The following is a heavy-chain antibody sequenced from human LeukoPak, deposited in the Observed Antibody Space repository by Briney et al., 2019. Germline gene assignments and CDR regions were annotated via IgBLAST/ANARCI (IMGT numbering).Heavy chain of an antibody. D-gene: IGHD1-26*01. V-gene: IGHV3-64*02. Sequence: GGSLRLSCVASGFSFRNYAIHWVRQAPGKGLEYVSVINTDGRITYYADSVKGRFTISRDNSKNTVYLQMGSLRGENMAVYYCTRDGGSFCDFDYWGQGALVTVSS. CDR2: INTDGRIT. J-gene: IGHJ4*02. CDR3: TRDGGSFCDFDY. CDR1: GFSFRNYA.